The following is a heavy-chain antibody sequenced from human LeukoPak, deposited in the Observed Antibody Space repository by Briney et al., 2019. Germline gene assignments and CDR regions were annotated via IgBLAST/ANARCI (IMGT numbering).Heavy chain of an antibody. J-gene: IGHJ4*02. CDR1: GFTFSSYW. CDR3: ARAPPGIAAAGTLGFDY. D-gene: IGHD6-13*01. V-gene: IGHV3-7*01. Sequence: GGSLRLSCAASGFTFSSYWMSWVRQAPGKGLEWVANIKQDGSEKYYVDSVKGRFTISRDNSKNTLYLQMNSLRAEDTAVYYCARAPPGIAAAGTLGFDYWGQGTLVTVSS. CDR2: IKQDGSEK.